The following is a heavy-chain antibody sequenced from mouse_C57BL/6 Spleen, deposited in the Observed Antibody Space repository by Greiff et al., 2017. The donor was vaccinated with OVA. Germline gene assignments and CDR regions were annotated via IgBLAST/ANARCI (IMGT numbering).Heavy chain of an antibody. CDR3: AREDYGSSHDY. CDR2: INYDGSST. Sequence: EVQLVESEGGLVQPGSSMKLSCTASGFTFSDYYMAWVRQVPEKGLEWVANINYDGSSTYYLDSLKSRFIISRDNAKNILYLQMSSLKSEDTATYYCAREDYGSSHDYWGQGTTLTVSS. J-gene: IGHJ2*01. V-gene: IGHV5-16*01. D-gene: IGHD1-1*01. CDR1: GFTFSDYY.